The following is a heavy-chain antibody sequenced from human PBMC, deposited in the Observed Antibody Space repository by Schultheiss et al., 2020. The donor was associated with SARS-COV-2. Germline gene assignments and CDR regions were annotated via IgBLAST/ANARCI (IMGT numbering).Heavy chain of an antibody. Sequence: GESLKISCAASGFTFSSYGMHWVRQAPGKGPEWISTISADGANKHYPDYMKGRLTISRDNSKNTVSLQMNSLRADDTAIYYCVREEYVTAAGPDCWGPGTLVTVSS. V-gene: IGHV3-23*01. CDR1: GFTFSSYG. CDR2: ISADGANK. CDR3: VREEYVTAAGPDC. D-gene: IGHD6-13*01. J-gene: IGHJ4*02.